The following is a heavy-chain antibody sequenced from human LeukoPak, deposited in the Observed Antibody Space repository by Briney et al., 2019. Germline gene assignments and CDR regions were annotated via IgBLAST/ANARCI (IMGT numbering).Heavy chain of an antibody. CDR1: GGSISSYY. Sequence: SETLFLTCTVSGGSISSYYWSWIRQPPGKGLEWIGYIYYSGSTNYNPSLKSRVTISVDTSKNQFSLKLSSVTAADTAAYYCARDRGSSSWITNWGQGTLVTVSS. V-gene: IGHV4-59*01. CDR3: ARDRGSSSWITN. CDR2: IYYSGST. D-gene: IGHD6-13*01. J-gene: IGHJ4*02.